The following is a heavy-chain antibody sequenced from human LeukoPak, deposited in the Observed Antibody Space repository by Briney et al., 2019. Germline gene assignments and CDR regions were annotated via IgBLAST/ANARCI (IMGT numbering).Heavy chain of an antibody. D-gene: IGHD2-15*01. J-gene: IGHJ6*03. V-gene: IGHV1-8*01. Sequence: GASVKVSCKASGYTFTSYDINWVRQATGQGLEWMGWMNPNSGNTGYAQKFQGRVTMTTNTSISTAYMELSSLRSEDTAVYYCASSYCSGGSCSGHYYYYYMDVWGKGTTVTVSS. CDR1: GYTFTSYD. CDR2: MNPNSGNT. CDR3: ASSYCSGGSCSGHYYYYYMDV.